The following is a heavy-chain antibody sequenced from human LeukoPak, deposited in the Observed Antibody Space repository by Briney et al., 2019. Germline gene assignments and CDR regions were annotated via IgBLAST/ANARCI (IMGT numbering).Heavy chain of an antibody. J-gene: IGHJ5*02. CDR2: IYHSGST. CDR3: ARDGASASGSWFGP. D-gene: IGHD1-26*01. V-gene: IGHV4-38-2*02. CDR1: ADSISSGYY. Sequence: PSETLSLICTVSADSISSGYYWGWIRQSPGKGLEWIGSIYHSGSTYYNPSLRSRVTISVDMSKNQFSLRLNSVTAADTAVYYCARDGASASGSWFGPWDQGTLVIVSS.